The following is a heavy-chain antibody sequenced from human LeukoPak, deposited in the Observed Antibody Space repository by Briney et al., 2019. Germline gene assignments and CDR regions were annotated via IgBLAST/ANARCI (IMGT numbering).Heavy chain of an antibody. V-gene: IGHV3-30-3*01. D-gene: IGHD2-21*01. CDR1: GFSFGTYW. CDR2: ISYDGSNK. J-gene: IGHJ4*02. CDR3: ARDSQHIVVVIAIRY. Sequence: QAGGSLRLSCAASGFSFGTYWISWVRQAPGKGLEWVAVISYDGSNKYYADSVKGRFTISRDNSKNTLYLQMNSLRAEDTAVYYCARDSQHIVVVIAIRYWGQGTLVTVSS.